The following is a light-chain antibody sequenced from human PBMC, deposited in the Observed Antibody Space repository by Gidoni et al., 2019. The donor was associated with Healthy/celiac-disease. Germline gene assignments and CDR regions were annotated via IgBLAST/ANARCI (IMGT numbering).Light chain of an antibody. Sequence: DIQFTQSPSFLSASVGDRVTITCRASHGISSYLAWYQQKPGKAPKLLIYAASTLQSGVPSRCSGSGSGTEFTLTISSLQPEDFATYYCQQLNSYLPLTFGGGTKVEIK. CDR3: QQLNSYLPLT. J-gene: IGKJ4*01. CDR1: HGISSY. V-gene: IGKV1-9*01. CDR2: AAS.